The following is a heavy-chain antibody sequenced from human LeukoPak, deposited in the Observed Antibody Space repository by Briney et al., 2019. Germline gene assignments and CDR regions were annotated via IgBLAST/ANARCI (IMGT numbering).Heavy chain of an antibody. D-gene: IGHD2-2*01. CDR3: ARERDNRYCSSISCYAFDY. CDR1: GYTFTSYG. CDR2: INPNSGGT. J-gene: IGHJ4*02. Sequence: ASVKVSCKASGYTFTSYGISWVRQAPGQGLEWMGWINPNSGGTNSAQKFQGRVTMTRDTSISTAYMELSRLRSDDTAVYYCARERDNRYCSSISCYAFDYWGQGTLVTVSS. V-gene: IGHV1-2*02.